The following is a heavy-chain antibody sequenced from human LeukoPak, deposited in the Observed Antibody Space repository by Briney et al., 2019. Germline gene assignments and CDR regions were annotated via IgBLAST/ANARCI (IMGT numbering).Heavy chain of an antibody. Sequence: GGSLRLSCAASGFTFTNHAMQWVRQAPGKGLEWVSYISSSSSTIYYADSVKGRFTISRDNAKNSLYLQMNSLRAEDTAVYYCARDPYSGYDLQAFDYWGQGTLVTVSS. CDR2: ISSSSSTI. V-gene: IGHV3-48*01. CDR1: GFTFTNHA. D-gene: IGHD5-12*01. CDR3: ARDPYSGYDLQAFDY. J-gene: IGHJ4*02.